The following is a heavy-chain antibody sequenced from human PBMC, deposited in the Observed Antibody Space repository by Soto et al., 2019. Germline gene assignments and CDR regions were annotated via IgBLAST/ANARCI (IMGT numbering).Heavy chain of an antibody. Sequence: SVKVSCKASGGTFSSHSINWVRQAPGQGLEWMGVIVTLFGTAHYAQNFQGRVTITADQSTSTVYMDLSSLRSDDTAVYYCAREVGYGDFSAALLDWGQGTLVTVSS. D-gene: IGHD4-17*01. CDR1: GGTFSSHS. CDR2: IVTLFGTA. V-gene: IGHV1-69*13. CDR3: AREVGYGDFSAALLD. J-gene: IGHJ4*02.